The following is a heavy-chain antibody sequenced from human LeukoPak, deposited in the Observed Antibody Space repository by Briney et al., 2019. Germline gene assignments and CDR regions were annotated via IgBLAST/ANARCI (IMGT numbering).Heavy chain of an antibody. V-gene: IGHV5-51*01. CDR2: IYPGDSDT. J-gene: IGHJ4*02. CDR3: ARQCDYCSGGSCYAELDY. D-gene: IGHD2-15*01. CDR1: GYSFTNYW. Sequence: GESLKISCKGSGYSFTNYWIGWVRQMPGKGLEWMGIIYPGDSDTRYSPSFQGQVTISADKSISTAYLQWSSLKASDTAMYYCARQCDYCSGGSCYAELDYWGQGTLVTVSS.